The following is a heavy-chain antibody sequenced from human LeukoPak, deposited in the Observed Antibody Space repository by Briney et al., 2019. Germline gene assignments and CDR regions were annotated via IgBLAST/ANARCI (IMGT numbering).Heavy chain of an antibody. CDR2: ISGSAHKI. J-gene: IGHJ4*02. Sequence: GSLRLSCVASGITFSNYAVSWVRQAPEKGLDWVSVISGSAHKIRYADSGKGRFTISRDNSENIVYLQMNNLRAEDTAVYYCAGRVTGYSSGYVYWGQGTLVTVSS. V-gene: IGHV3-23*01. D-gene: IGHD5-18*01. CDR1: GITFSNYA. CDR3: AGRVTGYSSGYVY.